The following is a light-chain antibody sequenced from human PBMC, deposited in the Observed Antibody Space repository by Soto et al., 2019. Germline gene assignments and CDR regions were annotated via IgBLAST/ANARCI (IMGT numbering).Light chain of an antibody. J-gene: IGKJ1*01. Sequence: ENVLTQSPGTLSLSPGERATLSCRSSQSVGRNYLAWFQQKPGQAPRLLIYDISSRATGIPDRFSGSGSGTDFTLTISRLETEDFAVYYCQLYDSSSWTFGQGTKVDI. CDR1: QSVGRNY. CDR2: DIS. CDR3: QLYDSSSWT. V-gene: IGKV3-20*01.